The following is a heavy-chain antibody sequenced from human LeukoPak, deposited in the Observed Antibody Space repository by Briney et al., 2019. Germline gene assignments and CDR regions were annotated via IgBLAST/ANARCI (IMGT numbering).Heavy chain of an antibody. CDR2: INAGNGNT. V-gene: IGHV1-3*01. CDR3: AKYGDSTAFDY. Sequence: ASVRVSCMASGYTFTRYAMHWVRQAPGQRLEWMGWINAGNGNTKYSQKFQGRVTITRDTSASTAYMELSSLRYEDTAVYYCAKYGDSTAFDYWGQGTLVTVSS. J-gene: IGHJ4*02. CDR1: GYTFTRYA. D-gene: IGHD6-13*01.